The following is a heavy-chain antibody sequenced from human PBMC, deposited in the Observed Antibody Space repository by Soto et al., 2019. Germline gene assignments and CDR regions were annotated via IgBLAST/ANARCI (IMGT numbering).Heavy chain of an antibody. V-gene: IGHV4-30-4*01. Sequence: TLSLTCTVSGGSISSGDYYWSWIRQPPGKGLEWIGYIYYSGSTYYNPSLKSRVTISVDTSKNQFSLKLSSVTAADTAVYYCARGVQWGVVPAAIRMDWFDPWGQGTLVTVSS. D-gene: IGHD2-2*02. CDR3: ARGVQWGVVPAAIRMDWFDP. CDR2: IYYSGST. CDR1: GGSISSGDYY. J-gene: IGHJ5*02.